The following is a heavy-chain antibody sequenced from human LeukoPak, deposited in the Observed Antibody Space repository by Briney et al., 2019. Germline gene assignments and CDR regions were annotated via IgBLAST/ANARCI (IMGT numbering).Heavy chain of an antibody. CDR2: IWYDGSNK. D-gene: IGHD3-10*01. Sequence: PGGSLRLSCPASGFNFSHYGMNWVRQAPGKGLEWVATIWYDGSNKWYADSVKGRFTISRENSNNTLYMQMNSLRAVDTAVYYCAKDVSVSGSYSESWGRGNLVTVSS. J-gene: IGHJ5*02. V-gene: IGHV3-30*02. CDR3: AKDVSVSGSYSES. CDR1: GFNFSHYG.